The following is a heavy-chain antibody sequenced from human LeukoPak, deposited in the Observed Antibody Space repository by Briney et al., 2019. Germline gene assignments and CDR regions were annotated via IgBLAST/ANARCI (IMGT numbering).Heavy chain of an antibody. CDR1: GFTFNIYA. J-gene: IGHJ5*02. D-gene: IGHD2-2*01. V-gene: IGHV3-23*01. CDR2: LNEDGGYT. Sequence: GGSLRLSCAASGFTFNIYAMSWVRQAPGKGLAWVSGLNEDGGYTYYADSVKGRFTISRDNSENTLYLQMDSLRDEDTAMYYCAREFPPHCSSTSCYPDHWGQGTLVTVAS. CDR3: AREFPPHCSSTSCYPDH.